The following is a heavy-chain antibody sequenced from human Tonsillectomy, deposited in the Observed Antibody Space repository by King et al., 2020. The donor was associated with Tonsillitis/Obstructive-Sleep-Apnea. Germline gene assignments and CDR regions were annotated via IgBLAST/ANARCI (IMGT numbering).Heavy chain of an antibody. Sequence: QLVQSGAEVKKPGASVKVSFKASGYTFTSYAMHWVRQAPGQRLEWMGWINAGNGNTKYSQKFQGRVTITRDTSASTAYMELSSLRSEDTAVYYCARVKAIFGVVTPYFDYWGHGTLVTVSS. J-gene: IGHJ4*01. CDR3: ARVKAIFGVVTPYFDY. D-gene: IGHD3-3*01. CDR2: INAGNGNT. V-gene: IGHV1-3*01. CDR1: GYTFTSYA.